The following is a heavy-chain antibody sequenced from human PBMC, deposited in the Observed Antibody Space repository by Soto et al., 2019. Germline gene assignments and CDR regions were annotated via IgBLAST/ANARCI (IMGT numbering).Heavy chain of an antibody. J-gene: IGHJ4*02. V-gene: IGHV3-33*01. CDR3: ARDGVGATTYFGYFDY. CDR1: GFTFSGYG. Sequence: QVHLVESGGGVVQPGRSLRLSCAASGFTFSGYGMHWVRQAPGKGLEWVAVLRDDGSNTYYADSVKGRFTISRDNPKNTLYLQMNSLRPEDTAVYYCARDGVGATTYFGYFDYWGQGTLVTVSA. CDR2: LRDDGSNT. D-gene: IGHD1-26*01.